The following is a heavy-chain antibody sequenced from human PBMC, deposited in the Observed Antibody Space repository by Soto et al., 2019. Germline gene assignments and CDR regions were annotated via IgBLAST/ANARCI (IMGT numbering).Heavy chain of an antibody. CDR2: IYYSGST. J-gene: IGHJ4*02. CDR1: GGSISSGGYY. D-gene: IGHD3-16*01. CDR3: ARGVLH. Sequence: QVQLQESGPGLVKPSQTLSLTCTVSGGSISSGGYYWSWIRQHPGKGLEWIGSIYYSGSTYYNPSPXSSXTLYVDPSKNQSSLKLRSVTAADTAVYYCARGVLHWGQGTLVTVSS. V-gene: IGHV4-31*01.